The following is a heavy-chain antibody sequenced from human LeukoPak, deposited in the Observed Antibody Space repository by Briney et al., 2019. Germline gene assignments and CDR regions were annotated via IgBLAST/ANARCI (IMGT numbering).Heavy chain of an antibody. V-gene: IGHV4-4*07. D-gene: IGHD2-15*01. Sequence: SETLSLTCTVSGGSISSYYWSWIRQPAGKGLEWIGRIYTSGSTNYNPSLKSRVTMSVDTSKNQFSLKLSSVTAADAAVYYCASEGYCSGGSCPDYWGQGTLVTVSS. CDR3: ASEGYCSGGSCPDY. CDR2: IYTSGST. CDR1: GGSISSYY. J-gene: IGHJ4*02.